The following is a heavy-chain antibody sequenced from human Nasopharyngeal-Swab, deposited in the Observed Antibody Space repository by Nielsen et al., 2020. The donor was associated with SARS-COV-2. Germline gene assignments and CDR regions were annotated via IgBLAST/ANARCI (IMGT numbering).Heavy chain of an antibody. Sequence: EGSLRLSCAASGLSFSSYAMSWVRQAPGKGLEWVSAISGSGGSTYYADSVKGRFTISRDNSKNTLYLQMNSLRAEDTAVYYCAKTASSSLYWYFDLWGRGTLVTVSS. D-gene: IGHD6-6*01. CDR1: GLSFSSYA. V-gene: IGHV3-23*01. CDR3: AKTASSSLYWYFDL. CDR2: ISGSGGST. J-gene: IGHJ2*01.